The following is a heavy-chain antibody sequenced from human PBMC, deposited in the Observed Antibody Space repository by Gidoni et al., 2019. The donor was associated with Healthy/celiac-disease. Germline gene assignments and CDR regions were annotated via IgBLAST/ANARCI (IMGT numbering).Heavy chain of an antibody. CDR2: SKSKTDGGTT. D-gene: IGHD3-9*01. J-gene: IGHJ4*02. V-gene: IGHV3-15*01. CDR3: TTAGLYYDILTGYYLFDY. Sequence: EVQLVESGGGLVKPGGSLRLSCAASGFTFSNAWMRWVRQAPGKGLEWVGRSKSKTDGGTTDYAAPVKGRFTISRDDSKNTLYLQMNSLKTEDTAVYYCTTAGLYYDILTGYYLFDYWGQGTLVNVSS. CDR1: GFTFSNAW.